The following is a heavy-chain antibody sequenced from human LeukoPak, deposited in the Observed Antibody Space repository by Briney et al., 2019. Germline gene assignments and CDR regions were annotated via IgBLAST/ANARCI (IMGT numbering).Heavy chain of an antibody. J-gene: IGHJ4*02. CDR1: GGTIISYY. Sequence: PSETLSLTCTVSGGTIISYYWSWIRQPPGEGLEWIGYVSYSGSTNYNPSLKSRVTVSVDTSKNQFSLKLSSVTAADTAVYYCARLNYYDSAYFFDYSGQGTLVTVSS. D-gene: IGHD3-10*01. CDR3: ARLNYYDSAYFFDY. V-gene: IGHV4-59*08. CDR2: VSYSGST.